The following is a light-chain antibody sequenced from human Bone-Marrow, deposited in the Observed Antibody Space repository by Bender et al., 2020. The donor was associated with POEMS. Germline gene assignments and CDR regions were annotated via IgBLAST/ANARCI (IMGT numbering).Light chain of an antibody. V-gene: IGLV2-23*02. Sequence: QSALTQPASVSGSPGQSITISCTGTSSDVGSYNFVSWYQQYPGKAPKFLIYEVSQRPSGVSNRFSGSKSGNTASLTISGLQAEDEADYYCCSYAGNSAWVFGGGTKLTVL. CDR1: SSDVGSYNF. J-gene: IGLJ3*02. CDR2: EVS. CDR3: CSYAGNSAWV.